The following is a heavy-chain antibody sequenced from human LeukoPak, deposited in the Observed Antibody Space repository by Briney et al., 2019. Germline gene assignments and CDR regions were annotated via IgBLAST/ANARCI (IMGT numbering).Heavy chain of an antibody. J-gene: IGHJ4*02. Sequence: SETLSLTCAVYGGSFSGYYWSWIRQPPGKGLEWIGETNHSGSTNYNPSLKSRVTISVDTSKNQFSLKLSSVTAADTAVYYCARAHYDYVWGSYRCGFYFDYWGQGTLVTVSS. V-gene: IGHV4-34*01. CDR2: TNHSGST. D-gene: IGHD3-16*02. CDR3: ARAHYDYVWGSYRCGFYFDY. CDR1: GGSFSGYY.